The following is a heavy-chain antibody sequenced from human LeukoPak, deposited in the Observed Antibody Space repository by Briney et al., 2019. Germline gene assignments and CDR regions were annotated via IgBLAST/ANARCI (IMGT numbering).Heavy chain of an antibody. D-gene: IGHD3-22*01. V-gene: IGHV1-69*05. CDR2: ISPIFGTA. CDR1: GGTFSSYA. Sequence: SVKVSCKASGGTFSSYAISWVRQAPGQGLEWMGGISPIFGTATYAQKFQGRVTITTDEATSTAYMELSSLRCEDTAVYYCAREKYDGSGYYSLCFDYWGQGTLVTVSS. CDR3: AREKYDGSGYYSLCFDY. J-gene: IGHJ4*02.